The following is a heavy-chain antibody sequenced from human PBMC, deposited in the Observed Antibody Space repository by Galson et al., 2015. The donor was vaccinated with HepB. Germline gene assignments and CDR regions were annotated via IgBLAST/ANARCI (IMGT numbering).Heavy chain of an antibody. CDR3: ARQGSGRYNWNAVGI. V-gene: IGHV5-51*03. J-gene: IGHJ3*02. Sequence: QSGAEVKKPGESLKISCTGSGYSFTSYWIGWVRQMPGKGLEWMGIIYPGDSDTRYSPSFQGQVTISADKSISTAYLQWSSLKASDTAMYYCARQGSGRYNWNAVGIWGQGTMVTVSS. CDR2: IYPGDSDT. CDR1: GYSFTSYW. D-gene: IGHD1-20*01.